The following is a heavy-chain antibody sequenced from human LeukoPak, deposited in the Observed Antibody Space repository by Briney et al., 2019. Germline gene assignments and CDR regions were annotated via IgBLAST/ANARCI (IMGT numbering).Heavy chain of an antibody. CDR1: GYTFTGYS. J-gene: IGHJ4*02. CDR3: ARIAGWFGEFQDY. CDR2: INPNSGDT. V-gene: IGHV1-2*02. D-gene: IGHD3-10*01. Sequence: ASVKVSCKASGYTFTGYSIHWVRQAPGQGLEWMGWINPNSGDTNYAQKFQGRVTMTRDTSISTAYMELSRLRSDDTAVYYCARIAGWFGEFQDYWGQGTLVTVSS.